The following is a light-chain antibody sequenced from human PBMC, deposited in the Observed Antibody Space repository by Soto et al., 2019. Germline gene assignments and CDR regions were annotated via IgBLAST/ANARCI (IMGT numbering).Light chain of an antibody. CDR2: GAS. CDR3: QQYNNWWT. J-gene: IGKJ1*01. V-gene: IGKV3-15*01. Sequence: IVLTQSPATRSASPGARVTLSYRARQSVSSNVAWYQQKVGQAPWLLVYGASTRATGIPARFSGSGSGTEFTLTISSLQAEDFAVYYWQQYNNWWTFGQGTKVDIK. CDR1: QSVSSN.